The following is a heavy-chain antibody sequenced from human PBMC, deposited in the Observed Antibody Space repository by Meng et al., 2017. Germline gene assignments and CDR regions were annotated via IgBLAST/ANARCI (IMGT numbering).Heavy chain of an antibody. CDR3: ASELNTYGSGSYAY. Sequence: QVRLVQSGAEVKTPGALVKVSCKASGYTLTGYYMHWVRQAPGQGLEWMGRINPNSGGTNYAQKFQGRVTMTRDTSISTAYMELSRLRSDDTAVYYCASELNTYGSGSYAYWGQGTLVTVSS. D-gene: IGHD3-10*01. CDR2: INPNSGGT. V-gene: IGHV1-2*06. J-gene: IGHJ4*02. CDR1: GYTLTGYY.